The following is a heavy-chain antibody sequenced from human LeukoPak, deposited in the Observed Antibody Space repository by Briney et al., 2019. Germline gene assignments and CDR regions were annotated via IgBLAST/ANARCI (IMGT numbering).Heavy chain of an antibody. D-gene: IGHD3-10*01. CDR1: GYTFTSYG. CDR3: ARDLDPGGSGDYFDY. Sequence: ASVKVSCKASGYTFTSYGIIWVRHAPGQGLEWMGWISAYNGNTNYAQNLQSRVTMTTDTSTSTAYMELRSLRSDDTAVYYCARDLDPGGSGDYFDYWGQGTLVTVSS. V-gene: IGHV1-18*01. J-gene: IGHJ4*02. CDR2: ISAYNGNT.